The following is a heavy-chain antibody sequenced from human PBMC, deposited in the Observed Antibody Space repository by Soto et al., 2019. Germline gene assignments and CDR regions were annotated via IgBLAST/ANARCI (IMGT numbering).Heavy chain of an antibody. CDR1: GGSISSGGYY. CDR3: ARSIDP. CDR2: IYYSGST. J-gene: IGHJ5*02. Sequence: VPLQESAPGLVKPSQTLSLTCTVSGGSISSGGYYWSWIRQHPGKALEWIGYIYYSGSTYCNPSLNSRVTIAVETSNNEFSLKLSSVTVADTAVYYCARSIDPWGQGTLVTVSS. V-gene: IGHV4-31*03.